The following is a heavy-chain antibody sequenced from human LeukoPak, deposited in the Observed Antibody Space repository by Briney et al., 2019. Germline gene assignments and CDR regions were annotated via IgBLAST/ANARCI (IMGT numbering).Heavy chain of an antibody. J-gene: IGHJ6*03. CDR1: GGSISSYY. CDR2: IYYSGST. CDR3: AGGNWNYYYYYMDV. V-gene: IGHV4-59*01. D-gene: IGHD4-23*01. Sequence: PSETLSLTCTASGGSISSYYWSWIRQPPGKGLEWIGYIYYSGSTNYNPSLKSRVTISVDTSKNQFSLKLSSVTAADTAVYYCAGGNWNYYYYYMDVWGKGTTVTVSS.